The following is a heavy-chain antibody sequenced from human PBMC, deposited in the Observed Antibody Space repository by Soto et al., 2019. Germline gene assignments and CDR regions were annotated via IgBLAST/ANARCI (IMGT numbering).Heavy chain of an antibody. CDR3: ARTSYDILTGRLDAFDV. Sequence: QLQLQESGSRLVKPSQTLPLTCAVSGGSISSSGYSWSWLRQPPGKGLEWIGCTSHTGSAYYNPSLRSRVIISIDKSKNHFSLRLRSVTAADTAVYYCARTSYDILTGRLDAFDVWGQGTMVTVSS. V-gene: IGHV4-30-2*01. CDR1: GGSISSSGYS. D-gene: IGHD3-9*01. CDR2: TSHTGSA. J-gene: IGHJ3*01.